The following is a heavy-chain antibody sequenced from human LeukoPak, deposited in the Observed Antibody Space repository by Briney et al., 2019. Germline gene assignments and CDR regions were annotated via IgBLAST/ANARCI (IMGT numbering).Heavy chain of an antibody. J-gene: IGHJ6*03. CDR2: MNPNSGNT. Sequence: ASVKVSCKASGYTFTSYDINWVRQATGQGLEWMGWMNPNSGNTGYAQKFQGRVTMTRNTSISTAYMELSSLRSEDTAVYYCARGELLWFGELLRPYYMDVWGKGTTVTVSS. CDR1: GYTFTSYD. D-gene: IGHD3-10*01. V-gene: IGHV1-8*01. CDR3: ARGELLWFGELLRPYYMDV.